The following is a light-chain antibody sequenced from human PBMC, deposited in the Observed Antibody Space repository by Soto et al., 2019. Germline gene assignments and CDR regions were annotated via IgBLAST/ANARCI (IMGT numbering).Light chain of an antibody. Sequence: QSALTQPASVSGSPGQSITISCTGTSSDIHDYKFVSWYQQHPGKAPKLIIYEVTRRPSGVSDRFSGSKSGNMASLTISGLQAEDEADYYCSSYTSSSTVFGGGTKLTVL. J-gene: IGLJ2*01. CDR2: EVT. CDR3: SSYTSSSTV. V-gene: IGLV2-14*01. CDR1: SSDIHDYKF.